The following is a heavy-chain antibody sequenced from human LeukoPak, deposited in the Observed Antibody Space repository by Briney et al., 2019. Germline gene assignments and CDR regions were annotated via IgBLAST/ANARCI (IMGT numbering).Heavy chain of an antibody. CDR3: TTAQQLVRRYFDY. J-gene: IGHJ4*02. CDR1: GFTFSNAW. CDR2: IKSKTDGGTT. Sequence: GGSLRLSCAASGFTFSNAWMSWVRQAPGKGLEWVGRIKSKTDGGTTDYAAPVKGRFTISRDDSKNTLYLQMNSLKTEDTAVYYCTTAQQLVRRYFDYWGQGTLVTVSS. D-gene: IGHD6-13*01. V-gene: IGHV3-15*01.